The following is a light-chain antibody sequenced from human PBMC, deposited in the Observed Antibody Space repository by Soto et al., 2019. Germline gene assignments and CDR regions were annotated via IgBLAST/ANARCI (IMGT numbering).Light chain of an antibody. Sequence: EIVMTQSPAALSVSPGERATLSCRASQSVSSKLAWYQQKPGQAPRLLIYGASTRATGISARFSGSGSGTEFTLTISSLQPEDSAVYYCQQYSSGYTFGQGTKLEI. CDR1: QSVSSK. CDR3: QQYSSGYT. J-gene: IGKJ2*01. V-gene: IGKV3-15*01. CDR2: GAS.